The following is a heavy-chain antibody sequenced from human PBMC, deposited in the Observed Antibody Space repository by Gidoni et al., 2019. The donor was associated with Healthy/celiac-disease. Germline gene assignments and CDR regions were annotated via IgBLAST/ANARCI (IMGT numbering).Heavy chain of an antibody. CDR2: IYYSGST. CDR1: GGSISSSSYY. V-gene: IGHV4-39*01. CDR3: ARHWVDQLLPRFIAAAGRGFDY. Sequence: QLPLQESGPGLVKPSETLSLTCTVSGGSISSSSYYWGWIRQPPGKGLEWIGSIYYSGSTYYNPSLKSRVTISVDTSKNQFSLKLSSVTAADTAVYYCARHWVDQLLPRFIAAAGRGFDYWGQGTLVTVSS. D-gene: IGHD6-13*01. J-gene: IGHJ4*02.